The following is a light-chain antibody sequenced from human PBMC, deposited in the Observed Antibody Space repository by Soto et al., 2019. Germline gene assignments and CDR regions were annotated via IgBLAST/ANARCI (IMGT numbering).Light chain of an antibody. CDR1: SGSVASTY. CDR2: EDK. V-gene: IGLV6-57*04. J-gene: IGLJ1*01. Sequence: NFMLTQPHSVSESPGKTITISCTRSSGSVASTYVQWYQQRPGSAPTTVIYEDKQRPSGVPDRFSGSIDSSSNSASLTISGLKTEDEADYYCQSYDSSNQVFGTGTKLTVL. CDR3: QSYDSSNQV.